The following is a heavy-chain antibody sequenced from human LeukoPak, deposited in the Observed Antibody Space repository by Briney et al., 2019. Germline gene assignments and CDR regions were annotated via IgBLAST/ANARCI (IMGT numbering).Heavy chain of an antibody. CDR3: ARAERRINLARGVFGSHFDS. Sequence: SETLSLTCAVSGGSFSRPFWSWIRQTPGKGLEWIGEIDHIGRTDYNPSLEGRVTMSVDTSKNQFSLRLTSVTAADTAVYFCARAERRINLARGVFGSHFDSWAQGTLVSVSS. CDR2: IDHIGRT. J-gene: IGHJ5*01. CDR1: GGSFSRPF. V-gene: IGHV4-34*01. D-gene: IGHD3-10*01.